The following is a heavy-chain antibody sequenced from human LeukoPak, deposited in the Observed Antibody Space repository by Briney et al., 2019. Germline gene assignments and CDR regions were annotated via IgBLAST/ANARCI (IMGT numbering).Heavy chain of an antibody. D-gene: IGHD6-13*01. CDR1: GFTFSSYG. V-gene: IGHV3-33*01. J-gene: IGHJ4*02. Sequence: GGSLRLSCAASGFTFSSYGMHWVRQAPGKGLEWVAVIWYDGSNKYYADSVKGRFTISRDNSKNTLYLQMNSLRAEDTAVYYCXXLTTGYYSSSTGDYWGQGTLVTVSS. CDR3: XXLTTGYYSSSTGDY. CDR2: IWYDGSNK.